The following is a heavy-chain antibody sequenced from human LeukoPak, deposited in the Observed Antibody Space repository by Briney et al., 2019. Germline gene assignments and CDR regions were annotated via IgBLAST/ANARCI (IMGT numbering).Heavy chain of an antibody. Sequence: KPSETLSLTCTVSGGSISSYYWSWIRQPPGKGLEWIGYIHYSGSTNCNSSLKSRVTISVDTSKNQFSLKLSSVTAADTAVYYCARGRPRRKYNWFDPWGQGTLVTVSS. CDR3: ARGRPRRKYNWFDP. CDR2: IHYSGST. CDR1: GGSISSYY. J-gene: IGHJ5*02. V-gene: IGHV4-59*12.